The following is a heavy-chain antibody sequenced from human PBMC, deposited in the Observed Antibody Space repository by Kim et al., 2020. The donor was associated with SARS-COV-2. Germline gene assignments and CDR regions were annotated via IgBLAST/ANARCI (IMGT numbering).Heavy chain of an antibody. J-gene: IGHJ4*02. CDR2: IKSKTDGGTT. CDR3: TTDYGPFRSSWYGVIDY. CDR1: GFTFSNAW. V-gene: IGHV3-15*01. D-gene: IGHD6-13*01. Sequence: GGSLRLSCAASGFTFSNAWMSWVRQAPGKGLEWVGRIKSKTDGGTTDYAAPVKGRFTISRDDSKNTLYLQMNSLKTEDTAVYYCTTDYGPFRSSWYGVIDYWGQGTLVTVSS.